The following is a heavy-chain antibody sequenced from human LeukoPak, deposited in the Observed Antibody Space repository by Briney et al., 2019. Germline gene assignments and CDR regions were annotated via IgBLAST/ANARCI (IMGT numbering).Heavy chain of an antibody. D-gene: IGHD1-7*01. V-gene: IGHV3-7*05. CDR3: ARENSWKYDY. CDR2: IKQDGSER. CDR1: GFTFSSYA. Sequence: PGGSLRLSCAASGFTFSSYAMSWVRQAPGKGLEWVANIKQDGSERSYVDSVKGRFTISRDNAKNSLYLQMNSLRAEDTAVYYCARENSWKYDYWGQGTLVTVSS. J-gene: IGHJ4*02.